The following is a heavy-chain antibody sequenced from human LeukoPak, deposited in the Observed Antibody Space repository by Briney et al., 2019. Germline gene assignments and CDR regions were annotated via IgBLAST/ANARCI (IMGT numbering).Heavy chain of an antibody. J-gene: IGHJ4*02. V-gene: IGHV3-48*04. Sequence: GGSLRLSCAASGFTFSTYSMTWVRQTPGKGLEWIAYISSSGHTIYYAKSVKGRFTISRDNAKNSVYLQMDGLRVDDTAVYYCARDRYGDYCHDSWGQGTLVTVSS. D-gene: IGHD4-17*01. CDR2: ISSSGHTI. CDR3: ARDRYGDYCHDS. CDR1: GFTFSTYS.